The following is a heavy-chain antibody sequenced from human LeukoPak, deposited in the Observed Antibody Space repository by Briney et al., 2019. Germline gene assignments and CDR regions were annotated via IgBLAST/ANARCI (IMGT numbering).Heavy chain of an antibody. Sequence: SETLSLTCTVSGGSISSYYWSWIRQTPGKGLEWIGYIYYSGTTNYNPSLRSRVTISLDTSKNQFSLKLSSVTAADTAVYYCARGEPAFSSGWYTYYFDYWGQGTLVTVSS. CDR1: GGSISSYY. CDR2: IYYSGTT. J-gene: IGHJ4*02. D-gene: IGHD6-19*01. V-gene: IGHV4-59*01. CDR3: ARGEPAFSSGWYTYYFDY.